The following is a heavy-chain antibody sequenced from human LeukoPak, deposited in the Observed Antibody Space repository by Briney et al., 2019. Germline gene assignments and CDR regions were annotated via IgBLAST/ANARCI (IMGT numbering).Heavy chain of an antibody. D-gene: IGHD3-16*01. Sequence: GASVKVSCKASGYTFTSYYMHWVRQAPGQGLEWMGIINPSGGSTSYAQKFQGRVTMTRDMSTSTVYMELRSLRPEDTAVYYCARGLTWPRAFGRHINWYFDLWGRGTLVTVSS. CDR3: ARGLTWPRAFGRHINWYFDL. CDR1: GYTFTSYY. J-gene: IGHJ2*01. CDR2: INPSGGST. V-gene: IGHV1-46*01.